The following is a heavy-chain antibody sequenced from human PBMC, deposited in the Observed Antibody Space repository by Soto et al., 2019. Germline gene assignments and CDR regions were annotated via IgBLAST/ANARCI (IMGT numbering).Heavy chain of an antibody. V-gene: IGHV3-30-3*01. CDR3: ARESWSSGYFFDY. Sequence: QVQLVESGGGVVLPGRSLRLSCAASGFTFSRYATHWVRQAPGKGLEWVAVISYDGTNKYYGDSVKGRFTISRDNSKNTLYLQMNSLRTEDTAVYYGARESWSSGYFFDYWGQGTLVTVSS. D-gene: IGHD3-22*01. J-gene: IGHJ4*02. CDR2: ISYDGTNK. CDR1: GFTFSRYA.